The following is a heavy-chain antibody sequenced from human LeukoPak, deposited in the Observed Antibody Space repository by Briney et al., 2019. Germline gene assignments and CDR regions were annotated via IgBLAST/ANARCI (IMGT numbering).Heavy chain of an antibody. Sequence: GGSLRLSXAASGFTFSSYWMSWVRQAPGKGLEWVANIKQDGSEKYYVDSVKGRFTISRDNAKNSLYLQMNRLRAEDTAVYYCARDRDGDYASPKLDYWGQGTLVTVSS. D-gene: IGHD4-17*01. J-gene: IGHJ4*02. CDR1: GFTFSSYW. V-gene: IGHV3-7*01. CDR3: ARDRDGDYASPKLDY. CDR2: IKQDGSEK.